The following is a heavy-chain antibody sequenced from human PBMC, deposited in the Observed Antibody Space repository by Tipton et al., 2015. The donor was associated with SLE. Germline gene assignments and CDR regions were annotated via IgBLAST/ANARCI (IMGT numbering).Heavy chain of an antibody. CDR1: GDSVSTNSAA. D-gene: IGHD3-22*01. CDR2: TYYRSKWYS. V-gene: IGHV6-1*01. CDR3: ARVWGTDSRGVDN. Sequence: GLVQPSQTLSLTCAISGDSVSTNSAAWTWIRQSPSRGLEWLGRTYYRSKWYSDYAVSVKSRLTINPDTSKNQVSLQLNSVTPEDTAVYYRARVWGTDSRGVDNWDHGTLVTVSS. J-gene: IGHJ4*01.